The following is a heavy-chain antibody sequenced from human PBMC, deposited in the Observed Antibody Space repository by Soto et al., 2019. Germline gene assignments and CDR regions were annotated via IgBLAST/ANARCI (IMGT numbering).Heavy chain of an antibody. CDR3: AGGNALDV. CDR2: INQDGSEK. V-gene: IGHV3-7*01. J-gene: IGHJ6*02. Sequence: GGSLRLSCAASRSTFSTYWMTWVRQAPGKGLEWVANINQDGSEKYYMDSVKGRFTISRDNAKNSLYLQMTSLRAEDTAVYHCAGGNALDVWGQGTTVTVSS. CDR1: RSTFSTYW.